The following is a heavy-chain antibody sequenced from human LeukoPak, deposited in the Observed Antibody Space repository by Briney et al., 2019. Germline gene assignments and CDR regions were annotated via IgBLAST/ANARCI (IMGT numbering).Heavy chain of an antibody. Sequence: GGSLRLSCAASGFTFSDYYMSWIRQAPGKGLEWVSYISSSGSTIYYADSVKGRFTISRDNAKNSLYLQMNSLRAEDTAVYYCARDSPDIVVVPAAIRYYYYYMDVWGKGTTVTVSS. V-gene: IGHV3-11*01. D-gene: IGHD2-2*02. CDR2: ISSSGSTI. CDR3: ARDSPDIVVVPAAIRYYYYYMDV. CDR1: GFTFSDYY. J-gene: IGHJ6*03.